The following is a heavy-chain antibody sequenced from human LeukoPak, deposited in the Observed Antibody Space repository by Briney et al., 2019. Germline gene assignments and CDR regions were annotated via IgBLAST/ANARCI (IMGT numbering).Heavy chain of an antibody. CDR3: ARHDYGGNSGDY. J-gene: IGHJ4*02. CDR2: IYSGGGT. V-gene: IGHV3-66*04. Sequence: GGSLRLSCAASGFTVSSNYMSWVRQAPGKGLEWVSVIYSGGGTFYADSVKGRFTISRDNSKNTLYLQMNSLRDEDTAVYYCARHDYGGNSGDYWGQGTLVTVSS. D-gene: IGHD4-23*01. CDR1: GFTVSSNY.